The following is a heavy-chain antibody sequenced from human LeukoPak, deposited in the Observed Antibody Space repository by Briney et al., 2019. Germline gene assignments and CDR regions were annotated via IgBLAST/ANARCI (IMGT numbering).Heavy chain of an antibody. CDR2: ISAYNSNT. CDR3: ARGKRKPGIAAAGHNWFDP. Sequence: ASVKVSCKASGYTFTSYGISWVRQAPGQGLEWMGWISAYNSNTNYAQKLQGRVTMTTDTSTSTAYMELRSLRSDDTAVYYCARGKRKPGIAAAGHNWFDPWGQGTLVTASS. J-gene: IGHJ5*02. V-gene: IGHV1-18*01. D-gene: IGHD6-13*01. CDR1: GYTFTSYG.